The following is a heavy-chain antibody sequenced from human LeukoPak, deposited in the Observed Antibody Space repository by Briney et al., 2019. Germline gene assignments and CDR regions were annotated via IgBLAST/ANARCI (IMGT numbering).Heavy chain of an antibody. Sequence: SETLSLTCSVSGGSISSSSYYWGWIRQTPGKGLEWIGSIYYSGSTYYNPSLKSRVTISVDTSKNQFSLKLSSVTAADTAVYYCATGLWFGIHNWFYPWGQGTLVTVSS. CDR3: ATGLWFGIHNWFYP. CDR2: IYYSGST. V-gene: IGHV4-39*07. D-gene: IGHD3-10*01. J-gene: IGHJ5*02. CDR1: GGSISSSSYY.